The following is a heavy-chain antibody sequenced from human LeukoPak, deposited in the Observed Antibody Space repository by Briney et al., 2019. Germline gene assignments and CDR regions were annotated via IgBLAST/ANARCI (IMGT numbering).Heavy chain of an antibody. D-gene: IGHD5-12*01. J-gene: IGHJ6*02. CDR3: ATDRDNKWLRSPAPYGMDV. CDR1: GYTLTELS. V-gene: IGHV1-24*01. Sequence: ASVKVSCKVSGYTLTELSMHWVRQAPGKGLERMGGFDPEDGETIYAQKFQGRVTMTEDTSTDTAYMELSSLRSEDTAVYYCATDRDNKWLRSPAPYGMDVWGQGTTVTVSS. CDR2: FDPEDGET.